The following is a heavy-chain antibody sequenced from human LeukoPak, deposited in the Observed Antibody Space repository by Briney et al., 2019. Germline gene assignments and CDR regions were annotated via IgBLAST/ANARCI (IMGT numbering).Heavy chain of an antibody. V-gene: IGHV3-30-3*01. CDR3: ARDNFDCSSTSCYGYYYYGMDV. CDR2: ISYDGSNK. J-gene: IGHJ6*02. D-gene: IGHD2-2*01. CDR1: GFTFSSYA. Sequence: GGSLRLSCAASGFTFSSYAMHWVRQAPGKGLEWVAVISYDGSNKYYADSVKGRFTISRDNSKNTLYLQMNSLRAEDTAVYYCARDNFDCSSTSCYGYYYYGMDVWGQGTTVTVS.